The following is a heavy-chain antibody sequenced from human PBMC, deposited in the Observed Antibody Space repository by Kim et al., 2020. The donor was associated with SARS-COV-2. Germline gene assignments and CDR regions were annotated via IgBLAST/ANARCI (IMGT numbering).Heavy chain of an antibody. J-gene: IGHJ4*02. CDR1: GFTFSSYA. CDR3: AKGITMVRGVPDY. CDR2: ISGSGGST. D-gene: IGHD3-10*01. V-gene: IGHV3-23*01. Sequence: GGSMRLSCAASGFTFSSYAMSWVRQAPGKGLEWVSAISGSGGSTYYADSVKGRFTISRDNSKNTLYLQMNSLRAEDTAVYYCAKGITMVRGVPDYWGQGTLVTVSS.